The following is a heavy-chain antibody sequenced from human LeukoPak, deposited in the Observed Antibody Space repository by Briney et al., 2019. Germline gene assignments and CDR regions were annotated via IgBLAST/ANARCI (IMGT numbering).Heavy chain of an antibody. CDR1: GLTVSSNY. CDR2: IYSGGST. CDR3: ARASGSRDAFDI. J-gene: IGHJ3*02. D-gene: IGHD1-26*01. Sequence: GGSLRLSCAASGLTVSSNYMSWVRQAPGKGLEWVSVIYSGGSTYYADSVKGRFTISRDNSKNTLYLQMNSLRAEDTAVYYCARASGSRDAFDIWGQGTMVTVSS. V-gene: IGHV3-66*01.